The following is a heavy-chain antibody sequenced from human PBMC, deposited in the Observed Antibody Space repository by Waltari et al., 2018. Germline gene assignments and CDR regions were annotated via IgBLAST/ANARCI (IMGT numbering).Heavy chain of an antibody. Sequence: EVQLLESGGGLVQPGGSLRLSCAASGFTFTGYAMTWVRQAPGKGLEWVSSGTGSGGTTYYADSVKGRFTISRDNAKNTLYLQMNSLRAEDTAVYYCARSLEFNPHWGQGTLVTVSS. D-gene: IGHD3-3*01. CDR3: ARSLEFNPH. V-gene: IGHV3-23*01. CDR1: GFTFTGYA. CDR2: GTGSGGTT. J-gene: IGHJ4*02.